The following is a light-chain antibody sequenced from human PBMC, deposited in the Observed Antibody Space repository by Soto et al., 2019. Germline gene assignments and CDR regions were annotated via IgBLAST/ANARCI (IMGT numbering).Light chain of an antibody. V-gene: IGLV2-8*01. J-gene: IGLJ1*01. CDR1: SSDVGGYNY. Sequence: QSALTQPPSASGSPGQSVTISCTGTSSDVGGYNYVSWYQQHLGKAPKLMIYEVSERPSGVPDRFSGSKSSNTASLTVSGLQAEDEADYYCSSYAGSNNFVFGTGTKVT. CDR3: SSYAGSNNFV. CDR2: EVS.